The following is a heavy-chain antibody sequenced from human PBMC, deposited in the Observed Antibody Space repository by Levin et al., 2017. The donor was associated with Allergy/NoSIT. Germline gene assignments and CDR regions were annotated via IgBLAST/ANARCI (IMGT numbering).Heavy chain of an antibody. D-gene: IGHD5-12*01. CDR3: AREAAYSGSFDY. V-gene: IGHV4-59*01. CDR1: GGSISSYY. J-gene: IGHJ4*02. CDR2: IYYSGST. Sequence: GSLRLSCTVSGGSISSYYWSWIRQPPGKGLEWIGYIYYSGSTNYNPSLKSRVTISVDTSKNQFSLKLNSVTAADTAVYYCAREAAYSGSFDYWGQGTLVTVSS.